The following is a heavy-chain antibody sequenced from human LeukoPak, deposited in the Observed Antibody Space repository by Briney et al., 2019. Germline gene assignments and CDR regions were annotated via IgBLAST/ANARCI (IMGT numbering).Heavy chain of an antibody. D-gene: IGHD3-22*01. J-gene: IGHJ4*02. Sequence: GGSLRLSCAASGFTFSSYAMSWVRQAPGKGLEWVSAISGSGGSTYYADSVKGRFTISRDNSKNTLYLQMNSLRAEDTAVYYCAKDRGYYYDSSGYYPGLYYFDYWGQGTLVTVSS. V-gene: IGHV3-23*01. CDR3: AKDRGYYYDSSGYYPGLYYFDY. CDR2: ISGSGGST. CDR1: GFTFSSYA.